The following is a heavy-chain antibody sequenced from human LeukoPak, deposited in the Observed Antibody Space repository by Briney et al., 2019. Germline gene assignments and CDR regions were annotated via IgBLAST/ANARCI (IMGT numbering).Heavy chain of an antibody. J-gene: IGHJ4*02. V-gene: IGHV3-49*04. Sequence: GGSLRLSCTASGFTFWDYAMSWGRQAPGEGLEWGGFIRSKAYGGTTEYAASVKGRFTISRDDSKSIAYLQMNSLKTEDTAVYYCTSVVVLYYFDYWGQGTLVTVSS. CDR2: IRSKAYGGTT. D-gene: IGHD3-22*01. CDR3: TSVVVLYYFDY. CDR1: GFTFWDYA.